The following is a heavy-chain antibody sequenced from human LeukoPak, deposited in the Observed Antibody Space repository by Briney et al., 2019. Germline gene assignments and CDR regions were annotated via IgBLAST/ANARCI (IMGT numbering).Heavy chain of an antibody. V-gene: IGHV1-18*01. CDR1: RYTFTSYG. D-gene: IGHD6-19*01. CDR2: ISAYNGNT. J-gene: IGHJ4*02. Sequence: ASVTVSSKASRYTFTSYGISWVRQAPGQGREWMGWISAYNGNTNYAQKLQGRVTMTTDTSTSTAYMELRSLRSDDAAVYYCARLARIGYSSGWNDYWGQGTLVTVSS. CDR3: ARLARIGYSSGWNDY.